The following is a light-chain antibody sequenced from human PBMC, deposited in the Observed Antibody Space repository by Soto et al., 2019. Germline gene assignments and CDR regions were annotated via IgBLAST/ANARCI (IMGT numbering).Light chain of an antibody. CDR2: DVS. V-gene: IGLV2-14*01. CDR3: SSYTSSSTLLYV. J-gene: IGLJ1*01. CDR1: SSDVGGYNY. Sequence: QSALTQPASVSGSPGQSITISCTGTSSDVGGYNYVSWYQQHPGKAPKLMIYDVSNRPSXXXXXXXGSKSGNTASLTISGLQAEDEADYYCSSYTSSSTLLYVFGTGTKLTVL.